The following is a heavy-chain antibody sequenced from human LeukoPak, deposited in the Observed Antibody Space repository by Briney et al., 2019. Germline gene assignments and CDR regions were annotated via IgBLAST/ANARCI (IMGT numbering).Heavy chain of an antibody. J-gene: IGHJ6*02. CDR2: INPSGGST. CDR1: GYTFTSYH. Sequence: ASVKVSCKASGYTFTSYHMHWVRQAPGQGLEWMGIINPSGGSTSYAQKFQGRVTMARDTSTSTVYMELSSLRSEDTAVYYCANANDYYYYGMDVWGQGTTVTVSS. V-gene: IGHV1-46*01. CDR3: ANANDYYYYGMDV.